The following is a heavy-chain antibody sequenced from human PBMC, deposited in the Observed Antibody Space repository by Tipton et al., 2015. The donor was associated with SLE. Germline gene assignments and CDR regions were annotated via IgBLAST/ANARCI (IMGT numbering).Heavy chain of an antibody. J-gene: IGHJ5*02. V-gene: IGHV4-30-2*01. CDR2: IYHSGST. Sequence: LRLSCAVSGGSISSGGYSWSWIRQPPGKGLEWIGYIYHSGSTYYNPSLKSRVTISVDRSKNQFSLKLSSVTVADTAVYYCARGGGTNWFDPWGQGTLVTVSS. D-gene: IGHD1-1*01. CDR3: ARGGGTNWFDP. CDR1: GGSISSGGYS.